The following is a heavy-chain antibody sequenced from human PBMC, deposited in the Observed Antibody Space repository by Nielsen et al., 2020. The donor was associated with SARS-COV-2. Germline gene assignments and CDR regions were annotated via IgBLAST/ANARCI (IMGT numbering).Heavy chain of an antibody. J-gene: IGHJ4*02. V-gene: IGHV4-34*01. CDR1: GGSFSGYY. D-gene: IGHD2-8*01. CDR2: INHSGST. CDR3: ASPLVRTY. Sequence: GSLRLSCAVYGGSFSGYYWSWIRQPPGKGLEWIGEINHSGSTNYNPSLKSRVTISVDTSKNQFSLKLSSVTAADTAVYYCASPLVRTYWGQGTLVTVSS.